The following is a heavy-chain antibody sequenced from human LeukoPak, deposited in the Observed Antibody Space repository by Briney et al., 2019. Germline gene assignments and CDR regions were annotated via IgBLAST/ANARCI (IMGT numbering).Heavy chain of an antibody. Sequence: ASVKVSCKASGYTFTGYYMHWVRQAPGQGLEWMGWINPNSGGTNYAQKFQGRVTMTRDTSISTAYMELSRLRSDDTAVYYCATLGYCSGGSCQPVNYFDYWGQGTLVTVSS. D-gene: IGHD2-15*01. J-gene: IGHJ4*02. CDR2: INPNSGGT. CDR1: GYTFTGYY. CDR3: ATLGYCSGGSCQPVNYFDY. V-gene: IGHV1-2*02.